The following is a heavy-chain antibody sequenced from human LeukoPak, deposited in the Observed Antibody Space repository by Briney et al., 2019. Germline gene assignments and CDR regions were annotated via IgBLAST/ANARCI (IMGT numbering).Heavy chain of an antibody. CDR1: GGSISSYY. CDR2: IYTSGST. J-gene: IGHJ4*02. Sequence: PSETLSLTCTVSGGSISSYYWSWIRQPAGKGLEWIGRIYTSGSTNYNPSLKSRVTMSVDTSKNQFSLKLSSVTAADTAVYYCARGPAAATQYYYDSSGYSRPGYWGQGTLVTVSS. CDR3: ARGPAAATQYYYDSSGYSRPGY. D-gene: IGHD3-22*01. V-gene: IGHV4-4*07.